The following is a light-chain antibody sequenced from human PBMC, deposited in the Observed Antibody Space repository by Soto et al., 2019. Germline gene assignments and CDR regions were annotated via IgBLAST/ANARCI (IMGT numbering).Light chain of an antibody. CDR2: DVS. J-gene: IGLJ2*01. Sequence: QSALTQPASVSGSPGQSITISCTGTSSDVAGYNYVSWYQQHPGKAPKLMIYDVSNRPSGVSNRFSGSKSGNTASLTISGLQAEDEADHYCSSYTSSSTLEVVFGGGTKVTVL. CDR3: SSYTSSSTLEVV. V-gene: IGLV2-14*01. CDR1: SSDVAGYNY.